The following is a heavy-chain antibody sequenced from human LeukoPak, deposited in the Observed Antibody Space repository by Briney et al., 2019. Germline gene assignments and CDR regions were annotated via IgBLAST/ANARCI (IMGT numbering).Heavy chain of an antibody. J-gene: IGHJ4*02. Sequence: ASVKVSCKASGYTFNTHGISWVRQAPGQGLEWMGWISAYNGNTNYAQKLQGRVTMTTDTSTSTAYMELRSLRSDDTAVYYCARGSPYDSFYYFDYWGQGTLVTVSS. V-gene: IGHV1-18*01. CDR2: ISAYNGNT. CDR3: ARGSPYDSFYYFDY. D-gene: IGHD3-22*01. CDR1: GYTFNTHG.